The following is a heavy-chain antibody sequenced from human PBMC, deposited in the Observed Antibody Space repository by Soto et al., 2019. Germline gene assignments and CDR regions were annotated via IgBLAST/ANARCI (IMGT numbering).Heavy chain of an antibody. CDR2: IYYSGST. V-gene: IGHV4-31*03. Sequence: QVQLQESGPGLVKPSQTLSLTCTVSGGSISSGGYYWSWIRQHPGKGLGWNGYIYYSGSTYYNTSTKARATISVDTSKTQFSLKLSSVTAADTAVYYCARHNYDSSGTAVDVWGQGTTVTFSS. J-gene: IGHJ6*02. D-gene: IGHD3-22*01. CDR1: GGSISSGGYY. CDR3: ARHNYDSSGTAVDV.